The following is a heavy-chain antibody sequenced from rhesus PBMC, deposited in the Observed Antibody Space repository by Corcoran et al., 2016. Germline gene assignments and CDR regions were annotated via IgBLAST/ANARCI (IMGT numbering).Heavy chain of an antibody. V-gene: IGHV4-147*01. Sequence: QLQLQESGPGLVKPSETLSLTCAVSGASIRTNYWSWIRQSPGKGLEWIGTFDGGNGRTRYNPSLKSRVTISTDPSKNQFSLNLIFVTAADTAVYYCAREFAYWGQGVLVTVSS. CDR1: GASIRTNY. J-gene: IGHJ4*01. CDR2: FDGGNGRT. CDR3: AREFAY.